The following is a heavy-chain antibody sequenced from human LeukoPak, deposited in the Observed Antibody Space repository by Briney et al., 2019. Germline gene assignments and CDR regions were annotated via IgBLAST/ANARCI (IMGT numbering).Heavy chain of an antibody. J-gene: IGHJ5*02. D-gene: IGHD5-18*01. CDR3: ARGQRGYPRRGYNWFDP. Sequence: ASVKVSCKASGYTFTSYDINWVRQATGQGLEWMGWMNPNSGNTGYAQKFQGRVTMTRNTSISTAYMELSSLRSEDTAVYYCARGQRGYPRRGYNWFDPWGQGTLVTVSS. CDR2: MNPNSGNT. V-gene: IGHV1-8*01. CDR1: GYTFTSYD.